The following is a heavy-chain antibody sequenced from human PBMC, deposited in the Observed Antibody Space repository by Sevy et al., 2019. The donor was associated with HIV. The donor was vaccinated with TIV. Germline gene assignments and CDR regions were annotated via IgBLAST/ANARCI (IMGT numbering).Heavy chain of an antibody. Sequence: GGYLRLSCAASGFSLNTYWMSWVRQTPGKGLEWVANVKQDGSVKYYVDSVKGRFTISRDNARNLVYLQMNSLRVEDTALYYCVRAVAAHDSFWGQGTLVTVSS. D-gene: IGHD6-13*01. V-gene: IGHV3-7*01. CDR3: VRAVAAHDSF. CDR1: GFSLNTYW. J-gene: IGHJ4*02. CDR2: VKQDGSVK.